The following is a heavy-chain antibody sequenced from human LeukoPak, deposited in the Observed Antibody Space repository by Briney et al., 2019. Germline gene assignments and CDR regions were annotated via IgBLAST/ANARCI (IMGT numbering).Heavy chain of an antibody. D-gene: IGHD3-10*01. CDR1: GFTFSSYT. J-gene: IGHJ4*02. Sequence: GGSLRLSCAASGFTFSSYTMNWVRQAPGEGLEWVSFISSSSTYIYYADSVKGRFTISRDNAKNSLYLQMNSLRAEDTAVYYYTRNLDFGSGGSFAVWGQGTLVTVSS. CDR2: ISSSSTYI. CDR3: TRNLDFGSGGSFAV. V-gene: IGHV3-21*01.